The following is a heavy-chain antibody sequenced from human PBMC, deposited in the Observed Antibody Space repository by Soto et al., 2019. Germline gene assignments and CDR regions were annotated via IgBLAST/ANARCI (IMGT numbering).Heavy chain of an antibody. CDR2: IRSKANSYAT. Sequence: GGSLRLSCAASGFTFSGSAMHWVRQASGKGLEWVGRIRSKANSYATAYAASVKGRFTISRDDSKNTAYLQMNSLKTEDTAVYYCTRTCSSTSCLGYYYYGMDVWGQGTTVTVSS. D-gene: IGHD2-2*01. J-gene: IGHJ6*02. V-gene: IGHV3-73*01. CDR1: GFTFSGSA. CDR3: TRTCSSTSCLGYYYYGMDV.